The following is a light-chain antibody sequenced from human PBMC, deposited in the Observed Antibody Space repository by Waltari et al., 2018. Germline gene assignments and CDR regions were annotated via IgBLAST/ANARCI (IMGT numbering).Light chain of an antibody. J-gene: IGLJ3*02. CDR3: STWDDSLNGRV. V-gene: IGLV1-44*01. CDR2: TDN. Sequence: QSVLTQPPSASGTPGQGVTISCSGSSSNIGKNTVSWYQKFPGTAPKLLIHTDNQRPSGVPDRFSGSKAGTSASLAISGLQSEDQGHYYCSTWDDSLNGRVFGGGTEVTVL. CDR1: SSNIGKNT.